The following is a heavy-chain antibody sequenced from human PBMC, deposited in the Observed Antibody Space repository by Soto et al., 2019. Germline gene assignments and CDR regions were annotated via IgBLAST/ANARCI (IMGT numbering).Heavy chain of an antibody. J-gene: IGHJ5*02. CDR1: GGSFSGYY. CDR2: INHSGST. D-gene: IGHD3-9*01. V-gene: IGHV4-34*01. CDR3: ARRNGRVRYFDWLLYVWFDP. Sequence: SETLSLTCAVYGGSFSGYYWSWIRQPPGKGLEWIGEINHSGSTNYNPSLKSRVTISVDTSKNQFSLKLSSVTAADTAVYYCARRNGRVRYFDWLLYVWFDPWGQGTLVTVSS.